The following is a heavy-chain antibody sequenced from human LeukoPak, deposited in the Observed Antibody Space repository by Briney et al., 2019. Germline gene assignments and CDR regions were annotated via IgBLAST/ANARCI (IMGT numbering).Heavy chain of an antibody. CDR1: GFTFSSYS. J-gene: IGHJ4*02. CDR3: ARGVQEGFLEWVGDY. D-gene: IGHD3-3*01. CDR2: ISNSSSTI. Sequence: PGGSLRLSCAASGFTFSSYSMNWVRQAPGKGLEWVSYISNSSSTIYYADSVKGRFTISRDNAENSLYLQMNSLRAEDTAVYYCARGVQEGFLEWVGDYWGQGTLVTVSS. V-gene: IGHV3-48*01.